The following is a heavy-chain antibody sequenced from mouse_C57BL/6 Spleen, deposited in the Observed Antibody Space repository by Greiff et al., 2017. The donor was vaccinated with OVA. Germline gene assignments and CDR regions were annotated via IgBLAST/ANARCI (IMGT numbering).Heavy chain of an antibody. V-gene: IGHV5-15*04. CDR3: ARSYYYGSSTWFAY. CDR1: GFTFSDYG. D-gene: IGHD1-1*01. CDR2: ISNLAYSI. Sequence: EVKLVESGGGLVQPGGSLKLSCAASGFTFSDYGMAWVRQAPRKGPAWVAFISNLAYSIYYADTVTGRFTISRENAKNTLYLEMSSLRSEDTAMYYCARSYYYGSSTWFAYWGQGTLVTVSA. J-gene: IGHJ3*01.